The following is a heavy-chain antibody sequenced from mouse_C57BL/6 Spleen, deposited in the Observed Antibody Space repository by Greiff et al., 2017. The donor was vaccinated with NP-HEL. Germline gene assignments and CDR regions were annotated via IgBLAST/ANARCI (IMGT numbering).Heavy chain of an antibody. Sequence: VQLQQSGAELVRPGASVKLSCKASGYTFTDYYINWVKQRPIQGLEWIGNIDPSDSETHYNQKFKDKATLPVAKSSSTAYMQLSSLTSEDSAVYYCARDYYGSSLDYWGQGTTLTVSS. CDR1: GYTFTDYY. CDR3: ARDYYGSSLDY. J-gene: IGHJ2*01. D-gene: IGHD1-1*01. CDR2: IDPSDSET. V-gene: IGHV1-52*01.